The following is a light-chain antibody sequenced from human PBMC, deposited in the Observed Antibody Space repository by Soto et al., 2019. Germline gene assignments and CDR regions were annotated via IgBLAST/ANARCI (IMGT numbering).Light chain of an antibody. CDR1: KLGSKY. Sequence: SYELTQPPSVSVSPGQTASITCSGDKLGSKYVCWYQQKAGQPPVLVLYQDSKRPSWIPERFAGSNAGNTATLTISGTPAMGEAEYYCQAWDRRTVVFGGGTTLTVL. V-gene: IGLV3-1*01. CDR2: QDS. CDR3: QAWDRRTVV. J-gene: IGLJ2*01.